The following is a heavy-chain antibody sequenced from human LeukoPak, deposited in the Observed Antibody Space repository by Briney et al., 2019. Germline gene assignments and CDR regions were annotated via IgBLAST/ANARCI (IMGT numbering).Heavy chain of an antibody. Sequence: GGSPRLSCAASGFTFSSYSMNWVRQAPGKGLEWVSSISSSSSYIYYADSVKGRFTISRDNAKNSLYLQMNSLRAEDTAVYYCARGIAAAGTWFDPWGQGTLVTVSS. D-gene: IGHD6-13*01. V-gene: IGHV3-21*01. CDR2: ISSSSSYI. J-gene: IGHJ5*02. CDR1: GFTFSSYS. CDR3: ARGIAAAGTWFDP.